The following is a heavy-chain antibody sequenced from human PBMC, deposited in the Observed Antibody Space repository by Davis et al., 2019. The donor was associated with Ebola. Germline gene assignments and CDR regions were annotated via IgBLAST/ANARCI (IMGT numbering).Heavy chain of an antibody. V-gene: IGHV3-48*02. D-gene: IGHD4-17*01. CDR3: ARDVYGDYSLDY. CDR2: ISSSSRTI. J-gene: IGHJ4*02. Sequence: GESLKISCAASGFTFSSYSMNWVRQAPGKGLEWVSYISSSSRTIDYADSVQGRFTISRDNAKNSLYLQMNSLRDEDTAVYYCARDVYGDYSLDYWGQGTLVTVSS. CDR1: GFTFSSYS.